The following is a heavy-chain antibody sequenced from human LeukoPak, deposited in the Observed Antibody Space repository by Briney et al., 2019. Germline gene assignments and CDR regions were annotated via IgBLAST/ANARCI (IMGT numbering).Heavy chain of an antibody. CDR3: ARNIRFLEWLFGWFDS. Sequence: PSETLSLTCTVSGGSISSYYWSWIRQPAGKGLEWIGRIYTSGSTNYNPSLKSRVTMSVDTSKNQFSLKLSSVTAADTAVYYCARNIRFLEWLFGWFDSWGQGTLVTVSS. CDR1: GGSISSYY. CDR2: IYTSGST. J-gene: IGHJ5*01. D-gene: IGHD3-3*01. V-gene: IGHV4-4*07.